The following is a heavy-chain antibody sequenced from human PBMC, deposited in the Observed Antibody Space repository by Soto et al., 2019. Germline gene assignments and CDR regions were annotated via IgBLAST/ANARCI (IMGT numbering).Heavy chain of an antibody. CDR2: INPSTGST. CDR3: TRVASTTRGEYFDY. CDR1: EYTFSY. D-gene: IGHD3-16*01. Sequence: AAVKFSSNASEYTFSYIHCLRQAPGQALEWMGIINPSTGSTNYAQNFQGRVTMTSDTSTSSVYMELSSLRSEDTAVYYCTRVASTTRGEYFDYWGQGTLVTVSS. J-gene: IGHJ4*02. V-gene: IGHV1-46*03.